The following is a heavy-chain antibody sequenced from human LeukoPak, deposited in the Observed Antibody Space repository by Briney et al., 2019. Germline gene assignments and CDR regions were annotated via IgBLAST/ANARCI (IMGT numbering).Heavy chain of an antibody. CDR1: GGSISSGDYY. CDR2: INHSGST. D-gene: IGHD5-24*01. V-gene: IGHV4-39*07. CDR3: ARGPRWLQSPCHLDY. J-gene: IGHJ4*02. Sequence: TASETLSLTCTVSGGSISSGDYYWSWIRQPPGKGLEWIEEINHSGSTNYNPSLKSRVTISVDTSKNQFSLKLSSVTAADTAVYYCARGPRWLQSPCHLDYWGQGTLVTVSS.